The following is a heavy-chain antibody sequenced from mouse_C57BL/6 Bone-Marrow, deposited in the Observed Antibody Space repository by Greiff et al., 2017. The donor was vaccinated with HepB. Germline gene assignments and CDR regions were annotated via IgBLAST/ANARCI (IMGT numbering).Heavy chain of an antibody. D-gene: IGHD1-1*01. CDR3: ARRATTTTVGYFDV. CDR2: IYPGSGST. V-gene: IGHV1-55*01. Sequence: VQLQQPGAELVKPGASVKMSCKASGYTFTSYWITWVKQRPGQGLEWIGDIYPGSGSTNYNEKFKSKATLTVDTSSSTAYMQLSSLTSEDSAVYYCARRATTTTVGYFDVWGTGTTVTVSS. CDR1: GYTFTSYW. J-gene: IGHJ1*03.